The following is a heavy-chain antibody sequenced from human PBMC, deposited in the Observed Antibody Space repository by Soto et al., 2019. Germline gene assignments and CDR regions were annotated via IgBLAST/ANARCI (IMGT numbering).Heavy chain of an antibody. CDR3: ARGTRGDY. V-gene: IGHV3-15*01. Sequence: EVQLVESGGGLVKPGESLRLSCVASGFTVRDAWMSWVRQAPGKGLEWVGRINKNADGGTAEYAAPVKGRFSISRDGSQNTLYLQMNNVRIEDTAMYFCARGTRGDYWGQGILVTVSS. D-gene: IGHD2-2*01. CDR2: INKNADGGTA. CDR1: GFTVRDAW. J-gene: IGHJ4*02.